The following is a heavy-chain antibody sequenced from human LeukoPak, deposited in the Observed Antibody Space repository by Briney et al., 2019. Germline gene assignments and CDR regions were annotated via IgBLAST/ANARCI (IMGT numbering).Heavy chain of an antibody. D-gene: IGHD2-8*01. CDR2: INHSGST. V-gene: IGHV4-34*01. J-gene: IGHJ6*03. Sequence: SETLPLTCAVYGGSFSGYYWSWIRQPPGKGLEWIGEINHSGSTNYNPSLKSRVTISVDTSKNQFSLKLSSVTAADTAVYYCARGADSYCTNGVCYLYYYYYMGVWGKGTTVTVSS. CDR3: ARGADSYCTNGVCYLYYYYYMGV. CDR1: GGSFSGYY.